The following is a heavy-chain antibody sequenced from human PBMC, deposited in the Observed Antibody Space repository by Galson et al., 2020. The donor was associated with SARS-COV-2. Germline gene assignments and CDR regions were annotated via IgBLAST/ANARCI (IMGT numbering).Heavy chain of an antibody. J-gene: IGHJ4*02. V-gene: IGHV3-23*01. CDR2: ISANGGST. CDR1: GFTFSSYA. Sequence: GESLKISCAASGFTFSSYAMSWVRQAPGKGLEWVSAISANGGSTYYADSVKGRFTVSRDNSKNTLFLLINSLRADDTAVFFCATTASGYYYDWGQGTLVTVSS. CDR3: ATTASGYYYD. D-gene: IGHD3-22*01.